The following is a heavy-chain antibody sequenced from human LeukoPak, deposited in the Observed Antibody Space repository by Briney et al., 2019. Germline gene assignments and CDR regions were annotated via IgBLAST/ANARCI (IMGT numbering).Heavy chain of an antibody. D-gene: IGHD3-3*02. J-gene: IGHJ4*02. CDR1: GGSITSNNW. V-gene: IGHV4-4*02. CDR2: IYHSGST. Sequence: SETLSLTCAVSGGSITSNNWWGWVHQPPGKGLEWIGEIYHSGSTNYNPSLKSRVTISVDKSKNQFSLKLSSVTAADTAVYCARDRYISNWFFDHWGQGTPVTVSS. CDR3: ARDRYISNWFFDH.